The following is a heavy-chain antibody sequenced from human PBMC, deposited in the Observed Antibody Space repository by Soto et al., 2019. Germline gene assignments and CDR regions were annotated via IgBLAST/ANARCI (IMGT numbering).Heavy chain of an antibody. D-gene: IGHD3-10*01. CDR2: IYYSGST. J-gene: IGHJ4*02. V-gene: IGHV4-31*03. CDR1: GGSISSGGYY. Sequence: QVQLQESGPGLVKPSQTLSLTCTVSGGSISSGGYYWSWIRQHPGKGLEWIGYIYYSGSTYYNPSYKSRVTISVDTSTRQFSLQLSSVTAADTAVYYCARHRVRGVITTFDYWGQGTLVTVSS. CDR3: ARHRVRGVITTFDY.